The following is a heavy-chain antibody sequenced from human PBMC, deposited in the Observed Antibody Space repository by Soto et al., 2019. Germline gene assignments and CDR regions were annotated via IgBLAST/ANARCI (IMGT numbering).Heavy chain of an antibody. Sequence: PSETLSLTCTVSGGSISNCYWSWIRQPPGKGLEWIGYIYYSGSTNYNPSLKSRVTISVDTSKNHFSLKLSSVTAADTAVYYCARAGAATLSDYWGQGTLVTVSS. CDR3: ARAGAATLSDY. CDR2: IYYSGST. CDR1: GGSISNCY. V-gene: IGHV4-59*01. D-gene: IGHD2-15*01. J-gene: IGHJ4*02.